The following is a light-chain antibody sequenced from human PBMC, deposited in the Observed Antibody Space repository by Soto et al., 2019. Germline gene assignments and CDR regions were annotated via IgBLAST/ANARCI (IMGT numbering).Light chain of an antibody. CDR3: ETWDSNAWV. Sequence: QLVLTQSSSASASLGSSVKLTCTLSSGHNNYIIAWHQQQPGKAPRYLMKIEGSGSFNKGSGVPDRFSGYRSGTDRYLTISTVQFDDEADYYCETWDSNAWVFGGGTKVTVL. CDR1: SGHNNYI. CDR2: IEGSGSF. J-gene: IGLJ3*02. V-gene: IGLV4-60*02.